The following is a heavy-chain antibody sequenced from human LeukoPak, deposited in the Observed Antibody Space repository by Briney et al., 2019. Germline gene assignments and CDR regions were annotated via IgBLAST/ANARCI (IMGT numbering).Heavy chain of an antibody. V-gene: IGHV3-23*01. CDR2: ILHNGDST. CDR3: ARLSSFAFDI. Sequence: GGSLRLSCAASGSIFSSYGMSWVRQAPGKGLEWLSLILHNGDSTYYADSVKGRFTISRDNSKNTLYLQMNSLRAEDTAVYYCARLSSFAFDIWGQGTMVTVSS. D-gene: IGHD3-16*02. J-gene: IGHJ3*02. CDR1: GSIFSSYG.